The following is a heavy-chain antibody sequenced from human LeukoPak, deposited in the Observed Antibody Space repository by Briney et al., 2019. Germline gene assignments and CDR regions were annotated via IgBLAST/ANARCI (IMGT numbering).Heavy chain of an antibody. Sequence: GGSLRLSCAASGFTFSDYYMSWIRQAPGKGLEWVSYISSSSSYTNYADSVKGRFTISRDNAKNSLYLQMNSLRAEDTAVYYCARVSGISVAGTEVNWGQGTLVTVSS. V-gene: IGHV3-11*05. CDR2: ISSSSSYT. CDR1: GFTFSDYY. CDR3: ARVSGISVAGTEVN. J-gene: IGHJ4*02. D-gene: IGHD6-19*01.